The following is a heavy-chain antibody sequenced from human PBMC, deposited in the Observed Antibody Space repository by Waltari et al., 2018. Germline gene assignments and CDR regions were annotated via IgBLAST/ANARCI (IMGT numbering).Heavy chain of an antibody. CDR1: GYTLPDLS. Sequence: QVQLVQSGAEVKKPGASVKVSCKVSGYTLPDLSLPWVRQAPGKGLEWMGGFDPEDGETIYAQKFQGRVTMTEDTSTDTAYMELSSLRSEDTAVYYCATGRNIVVVPDIWGQGTMVTVSS. CDR3: ATGRNIVVVPDI. CDR2: FDPEDGET. J-gene: IGHJ3*02. V-gene: IGHV1-24*01. D-gene: IGHD2-2*01.